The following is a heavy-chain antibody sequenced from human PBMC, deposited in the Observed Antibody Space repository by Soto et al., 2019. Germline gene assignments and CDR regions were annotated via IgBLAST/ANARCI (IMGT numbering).Heavy chain of an antibody. V-gene: IGHV1-18*04. CDR2: ISANNGNT. CDR3: AGAPPVWGSYRYIY. D-gene: IGHD3-16*02. Sequence: AASVKVSCKASGYTFTSYGISWVRQAPGQGLEWMGWISANNGNTNYAQKLQGRVTMTTDTSTSTAYMELRSLRSDDTAVYYCAGAPPVWGSYRYIYWGQGTLVTVSS. J-gene: IGHJ4*02. CDR1: GYTFTSYG.